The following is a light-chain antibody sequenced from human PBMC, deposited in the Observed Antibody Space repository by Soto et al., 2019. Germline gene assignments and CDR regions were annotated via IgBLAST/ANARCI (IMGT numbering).Light chain of an antibody. V-gene: IGKV3-15*01. CDR2: GAS. Sequence: EIVMTQSPASLSVSPGERVTLSCTASQSVSRYLAWYQQIPGQAPRLLIHGASTGAIGVPDRFSGSGSGTEFTLTISTLQSEDSAVYYCHQYKNWPWTVDQGTKVEI. J-gene: IGKJ1*01. CDR3: HQYKNWPWT. CDR1: QSVSRY.